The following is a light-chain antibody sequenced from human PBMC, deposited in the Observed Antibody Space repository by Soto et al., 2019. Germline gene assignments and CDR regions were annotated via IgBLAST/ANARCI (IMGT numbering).Light chain of an antibody. CDR3: CSYAGSSTYV. CDR2: EVS. CDR1: SSDVGRYNL. J-gene: IGLJ1*01. V-gene: IGLV2-23*02. Sequence: QSGLTPPGSVAGAPGQSITISCTGTSSDVGRYNLVSWYQQHPGKAPTLMIYEVSKRPSGVSNRFSGSKSGNTASLTISGLQAEDEADYYCCSYAGSSTYVFGTGTKVTVL.